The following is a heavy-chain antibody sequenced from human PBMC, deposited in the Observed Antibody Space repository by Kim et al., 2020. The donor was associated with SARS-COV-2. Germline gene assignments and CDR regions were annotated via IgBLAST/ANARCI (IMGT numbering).Heavy chain of an antibody. V-gene: IGHV3-33*01. CDR3: ARGNYFDY. CDR2: GSNK. J-gene: IGHJ4*02. Sequence: GSNKYYADSVKGRFTISGDNSKNTLYLQMNSLRAEDTAVYYCARGNYFDYWGQGTLVTVSS.